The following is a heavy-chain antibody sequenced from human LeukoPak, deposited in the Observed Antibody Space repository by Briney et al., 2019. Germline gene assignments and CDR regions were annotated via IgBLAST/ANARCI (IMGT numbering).Heavy chain of an antibody. V-gene: IGHV3-23*01. J-gene: IGHJ3*02. Sequence: GGSLRLSCAASGFTFSSYAMSWVRQAPGKGLEWVSVISGSGGSTYSADSVKGRFTISRDNSKNTLYLQMNSLRAEDTAVYYCAREGVAAKDAFDIWGRGTMVTVSS. D-gene: IGHD2-15*01. CDR3: AREGVAAKDAFDI. CDR2: ISGSGGST. CDR1: GFTFSSYA.